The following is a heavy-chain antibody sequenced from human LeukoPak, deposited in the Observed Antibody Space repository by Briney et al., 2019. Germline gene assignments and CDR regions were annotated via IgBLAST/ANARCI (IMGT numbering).Heavy chain of an antibody. CDR1: GYTFTGYY. J-gene: IGHJ4*02. CDR3: ARDGSLDY. CDR2: INPSSDGT. V-gene: IGHV1-2*02. D-gene: IGHD1-1*01. Sequence: ATVKVSCKASGYTFTGYYMHWVRQAPGQGLEWMGWINPSSDGTNYAQKFQGRVTLTRDTSISTAYMELSRLRSDDTAVYYCARDGSLDYWGQGTLVTVSS.